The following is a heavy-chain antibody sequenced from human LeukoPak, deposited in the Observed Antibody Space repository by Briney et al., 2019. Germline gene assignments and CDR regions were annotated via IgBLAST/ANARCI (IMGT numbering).Heavy chain of an antibody. V-gene: IGHV3-23*01. D-gene: IGHD2-15*01. CDR1: GFTFSEYS. CDR3: AKGGYTTCFDP. J-gene: IGHJ5*02. Sequence: GGSLRLSCAASGFTFSEYSMSWVRQAPGRGLEWVSNIRSNGRDTYYTDSVKGRFTISRDNSKNTLYLEMNSLRAEDTAVYYCAKGGYTTCFDPWGQGTLVTVSS. CDR2: IRSNGRDT.